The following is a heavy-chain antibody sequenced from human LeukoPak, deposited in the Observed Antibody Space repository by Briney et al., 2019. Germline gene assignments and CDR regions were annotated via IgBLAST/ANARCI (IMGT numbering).Heavy chain of an antibody. V-gene: IGHV4-34*01. CDR3: ARKPATRIAARRDYYYYMDV. CDR1: GGSFSGYY. Sequence: PSETLSLTCAVYGGSFSGYYWSWIRQPPGKGLEWIGEINHSGSTNYNPSLKSRVTISVDTSKNQFSLKLSSVTAADTAVYYCARKPATRIAARRDYYYYMDVWGKGTTVTISS. J-gene: IGHJ6*03. D-gene: IGHD6-6*01. CDR2: INHSGST.